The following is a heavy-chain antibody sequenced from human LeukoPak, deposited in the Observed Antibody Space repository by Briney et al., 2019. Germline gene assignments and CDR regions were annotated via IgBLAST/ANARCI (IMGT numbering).Heavy chain of an antibody. D-gene: IGHD4-17*01. Sequence: ASVKVSCKASGGTFSSYAISWVRQAPGQGLEWMGGIIPIFGTANYAQKFQGRVTITTDESTSTAYMELSSLRSEDTAVYYCATVGLTTVTTNGLDYWGQGTLVTVSS. J-gene: IGHJ4*02. CDR3: ATVGLTTVTTNGLDY. V-gene: IGHV1-69*05. CDR2: IIPIFGTA. CDR1: GGTFSSYA.